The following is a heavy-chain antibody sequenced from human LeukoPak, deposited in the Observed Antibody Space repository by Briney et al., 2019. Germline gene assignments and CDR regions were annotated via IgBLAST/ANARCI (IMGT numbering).Heavy chain of an antibody. V-gene: IGHV3-30*18. Sequence: GGSLRLSCAASGFTFSSYGMHWVRQAPGKGLEWVAVVSDDGSYKYYADSVKGRFTISRDNSKSTLYLQMSSLRAVDTAVYHCAKAHIATFYYFDYWGQGTLVTVSS. CDR3: AKAHIATFYYFDY. CDR1: GFTFSSYG. D-gene: IGHD6-13*01. CDR2: VSDDGSYK. J-gene: IGHJ4*02.